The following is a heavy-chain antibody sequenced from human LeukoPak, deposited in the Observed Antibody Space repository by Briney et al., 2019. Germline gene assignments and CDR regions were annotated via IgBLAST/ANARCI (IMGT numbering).Heavy chain of an antibody. CDR3: ARKGGSGWNNNWFDP. V-gene: IGHV1-18*01. J-gene: IGHJ5*02. D-gene: IGHD6-19*01. Sequence: ASVKVSCKASGYTFTSYGISWVRQAPGQGLEWMGWISAYNGNTNYAQKLQGRVTMTTDTSTSTAYMELRSLRSDDTAVYYCARKGGSGWNNNWFDPWGQGTLVTVSS. CDR2: ISAYNGNT. CDR1: GYTFTSYG.